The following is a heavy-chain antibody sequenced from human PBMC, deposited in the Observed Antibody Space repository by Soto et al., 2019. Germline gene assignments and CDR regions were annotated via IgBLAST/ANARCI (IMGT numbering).Heavy chain of an antibody. CDR1: GFTFSSYA. CDR3: AKASLVAVAANYFDY. CDR2: ISGSGGST. J-gene: IGHJ4*02. Sequence: GGSLRLSCAASGFTFSSYAMSWVRQAPGKGLEWVSAISGSGGSTYYADSVKGRFTISRDNSKNTLYLQMNSLRAEDTAVYYCAKASLVAVAANYFDYWGQGTLVTVSS. D-gene: IGHD6-19*01. V-gene: IGHV3-23*01.